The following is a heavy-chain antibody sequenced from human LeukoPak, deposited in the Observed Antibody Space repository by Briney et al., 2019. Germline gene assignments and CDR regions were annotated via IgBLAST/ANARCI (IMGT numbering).Heavy chain of an antibody. Sequence: GASVKVSCKASGGTFSSYAISWVRQAPGQGLEWMGRIIPILGIANYAQKFQGRVTITADKSTSTAYMELSSLRSEDTAVYYCAGGYYYDSSGYGYWGQGTLVTVSS. CDR2: IIPILGIA. D-gene: IGHD3-22*01. J-gene: IGHJ4*02. CDR1: GGTFSSYA. V-gene: IGHV1-69*04. CDR3: AGGYYYDSSGYGY.